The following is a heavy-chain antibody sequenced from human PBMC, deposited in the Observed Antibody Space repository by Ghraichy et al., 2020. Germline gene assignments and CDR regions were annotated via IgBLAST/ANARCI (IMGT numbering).Heavy chain of an antibody. CDR1: GGSFSGYY. CDR3: ARQRGRYYYDSSEARNWFDP. J-gene: IGHJ5*02. D-gene: IGHD3-22*01. Sequence: SETQSLTCAVYGGSFSGYYWSWIRQPPGKGLEWIGYIYYSGSTNYNPSLKSRVTISVDTSKNQFSLKLSSVTAADTAVYYCARQRGRYYYDSSEARNWFDPWGQGTLVTVSS. V-gene: IGHV4-59*08. CDR2: IYYSGST.